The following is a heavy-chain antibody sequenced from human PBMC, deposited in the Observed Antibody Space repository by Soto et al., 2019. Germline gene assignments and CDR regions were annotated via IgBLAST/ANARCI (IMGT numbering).Heavy chain of an antibody. D-gene: IGHD3-9*01. CDR2: IRSKANSYAT. Sequence: PGGSLRLSCAGSGFTFSGSAMHWVRQASGKGLEWVGRIRSKANSYATAYAASVKGRFTISRDDSKNTAYLQMNSLKTEDTAVYYCTILYYDILTGRNMDVWGQGTTVTVSS. V-gene: IGHV3-73*01. CDR3: TILYYDILTGRNMDV. J-gene: IGHJ6*02. CDR1: GFTFSGSA.